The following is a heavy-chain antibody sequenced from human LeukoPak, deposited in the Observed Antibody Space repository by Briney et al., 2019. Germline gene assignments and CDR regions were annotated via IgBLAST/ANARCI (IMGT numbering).Heavy chain of an antibody. CDR1: GFTFSSYW. D-gene: IGHD6-19*01. CDR3: ARDGGTAVAAFDY. Sequence: QPGGSLRLSCAASGFTFSSYWMHWVRQAPGKGLVWVSRINSDGSSTSYAESVKGRFTISRDNAKNTLYLQMNSLRAEDTAVYYCARDGGTAVAAFDYWGQGTLVTVSS. CDR2: INSDGSST. J-gene: IGHJ4*02. V-gene: IGHV3-74*01.